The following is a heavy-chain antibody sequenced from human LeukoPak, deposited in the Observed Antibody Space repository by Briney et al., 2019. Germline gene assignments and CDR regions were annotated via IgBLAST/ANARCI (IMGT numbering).Heavy chain of an antibody. CDR2: IYYTGST. CDR3: VRYTSPTWFDP. D-gene: IGHD2-2*01. V-gene: IGHV4-39*02. Sequence: PSETLSLTCTVSGGSISSSAYYWGWVRQPPGKGLELIGSIYYTGSTYYNPSLKSRVTISVDTSRNHFSLRLSSVTAADTAIHYCVRYTSPTWFDPWGLGTLVTVSS. CDR1: GGSISSSAYY. J-gene: IGHJ5*02.